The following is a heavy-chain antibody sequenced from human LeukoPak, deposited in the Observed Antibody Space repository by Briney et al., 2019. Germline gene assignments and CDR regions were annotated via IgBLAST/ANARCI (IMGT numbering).Heavy chain of an antibody. J-gene: IGHJ4*02. CDR3: ARGYYDFWSGYYSGMGWDH. D-gene: IGHD3-3*01. CDR1: GGSITSYY. V-gene: IGHV4-59*01. CDR2: IYYSGST. Sequence: SSETLSLTCTVSGGSITSYYWSWIRQPPGKGLEWIGYIYYSGSTNNNPSLKSRVTISVETSKNQFSLKLSSVTAADTAVYYCARGYYDFWSGYYSGMGWDHWGQGTLVTVSS.